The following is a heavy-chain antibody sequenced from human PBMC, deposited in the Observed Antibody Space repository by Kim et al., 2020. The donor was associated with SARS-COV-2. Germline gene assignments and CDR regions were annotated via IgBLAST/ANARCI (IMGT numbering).Heavy chain of an antibody. Sequence: ASVKVSCKASGYTFTGYYMHWVRQAPGQGLEWMGRINPNSGGTNYAQKFQGRVTMTRDTSISTAYMELSRLRSDDTAVYYCATLGYCSSTSCRPPYYYYYGMDVWGQGTTVTVSS. D-gene: IGHD2-2*01. CDR2: INPNSGGT. CDR3: ATLGYCSSTSCRPPYYYYYGMDV. J-gene: IGHJ6*02. V-gene: IGHV1-2*06. CDR1: GYTFTGYY.